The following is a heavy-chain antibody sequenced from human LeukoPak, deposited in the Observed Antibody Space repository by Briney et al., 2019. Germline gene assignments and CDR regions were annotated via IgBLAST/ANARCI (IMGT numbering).Heavy chain of an antibody. CDR2: INNDGSST. J-gene: IGHJ6*02. V-gene: IGHV3-74*01. Sequence: GGSLRLSCAASGITFSNYWMHWVRQAPGQGLVWVSRINNDGSSTYYADSVKGRFTISRDNAKNTLYLQMNSLRVEDTAVYYRAKDIRYGMDVWGQGTTVTVSS. CDR1: GITFSNYW. CDR3: AKDIRYGMDV.